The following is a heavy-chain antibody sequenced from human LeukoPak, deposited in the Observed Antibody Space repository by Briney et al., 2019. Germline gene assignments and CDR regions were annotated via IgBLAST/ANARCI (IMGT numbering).Heavy chain of an antibody. CDR1: GFTFTDYW. CDR2: IRQDGSEK. CDR3: ARDGTAAGLYFDL. Sequence: GGSLRLSCEVSGFTFTDYWMNWVRQAPGKGPEWVASIRQDGSEKTYVDSVKGRFTISRDNTKNSLSLQLNSLRAEDTAVYYCARDGTAAGLYFDLWGQGTLVTVSS. J-gene: IGHJ4*01. V-gene: IGHV3-7*01. D-gene: IGHD6-13*01.